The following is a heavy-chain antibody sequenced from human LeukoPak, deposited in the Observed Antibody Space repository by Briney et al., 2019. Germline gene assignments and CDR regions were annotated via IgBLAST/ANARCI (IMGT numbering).Heavy chain of an antibody. CDR2: IHDSGRT. V-gene: IGHV4-59*07. CDR3: ARAQWLPIDCYNE. Sequence: SDTLSLTCTVSRGSISGAYWTWIRQSPGGGLEWIGYIHDSGRTDYIPSLGSRITIPMDTSKNHFSLRLRSLTAADTAVYYCARAQWLPIDCYNEWGQGTVVTVSS. CDR1: RGSISGAY. J-gene: IGHJ3*01. D-gene: IGHD6-19*01.